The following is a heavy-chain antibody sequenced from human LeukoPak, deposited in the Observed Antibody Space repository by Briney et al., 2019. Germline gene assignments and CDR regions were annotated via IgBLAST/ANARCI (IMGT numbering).Heavy chain of an antibody. D-gene: IGHD1-14*01. Sequence: GGSLRLSCAVSGFTFSDTYMTWIRQAPGKGLESLSYISPSGADISYADSVKGRFTISRDNAKNSLYLQMNSLRVEDTAVYYCTRDPRNLDYWGQGTLVTVSS. CDR2: ISPSGADI. CDR1: GFTFSDTY. CDR3: TRDPRNLDY. V-gene: IGHV3-11*01. J-gene: IGHJ4*02.